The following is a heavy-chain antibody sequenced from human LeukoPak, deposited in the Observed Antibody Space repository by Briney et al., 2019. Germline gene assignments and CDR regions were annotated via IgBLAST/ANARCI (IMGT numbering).Heavy chain of an antibody. Sequence: PSETLSLTCTVSGGSLFAYYWNWIRQPPGKGLEWIGYIFYSGSTKYNPSLKSRVTISVDTSKNQFSLKVHSVTAADTVIYYCARRRAYYDSSGYYYYFDYWGQGTLVPVSS. D-gene: IGHD3-22*01. J-gene: IGHJ4*02. CDR3: ARRRAYYDSSGYYYYFDY. CDR2: IFYSGST. V-gene: IGHV4-59*08. CDR1: GGSLFAYY.